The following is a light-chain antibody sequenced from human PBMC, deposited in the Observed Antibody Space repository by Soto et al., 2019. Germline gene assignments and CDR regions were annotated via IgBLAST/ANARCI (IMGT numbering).Light chain of an antibody. CDR2: EVT. CDR3: SSYGGSNNKLV. V-gene: IGLV2-8*01. CDR1: SSDVGGYDY. J-gene: IGLJ2*01. Sequence: QSALTQPPSASGSPGQSVTISCTGTSSDVGGYDYVSWYQQHPGKDPKLLIFEVTNRPSGIPDRFSGSKSGNTASLTVSGLQPEDEADYYCSSYGGSNNKLVFGGGTKLTVL.